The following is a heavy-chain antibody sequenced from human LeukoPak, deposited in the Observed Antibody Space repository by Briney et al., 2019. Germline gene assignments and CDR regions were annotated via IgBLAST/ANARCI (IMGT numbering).Heavy chain of an antibody. CDR1: GFTFRSYA. J-gene: IGHJ6*03. CDR3: AKDPPSPDRGYMDV. D-gene: IGHD3-22*01. CDR2: IPYDGTKK. Sequence: GRSLRLSCAAAGFTFRSYAMHWVRQAPGKGLEWVAVIPYDGTKKYYADSVKGRFTISRDNSKNTLYLQMNSLRAEDTAVYYCAKDPPSPDRGYMDVWGKGTTVTISS. V-gene: IGHV3-30*04.